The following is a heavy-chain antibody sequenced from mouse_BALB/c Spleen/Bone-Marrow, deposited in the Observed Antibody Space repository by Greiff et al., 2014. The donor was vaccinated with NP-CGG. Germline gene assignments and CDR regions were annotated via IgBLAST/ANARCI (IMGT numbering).Heavy chain of an antibody. CDR2: INPYNGAT. J-gene: IGHJ1*01. CDR3: ARGYGNYDYWYFDV. V-gene: IGHV1-31*01. CDR1: GYSFTGYY. Sequence: EVQLQQSGPELVKPGASVKISCKASGYSFTGYYMHWVKQSHVKSLEWIGRINPYNGATSYNQNFKDQASLTVDKSSSTAYMELHSLTSEDSAVYYCARGYGNYDYWYFDVWGAGTTVTVSS. D-gene: IGHD2-1*01.